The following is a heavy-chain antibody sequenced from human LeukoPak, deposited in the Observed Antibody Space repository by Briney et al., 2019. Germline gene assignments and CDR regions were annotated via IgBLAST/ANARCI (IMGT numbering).Heavy chain of an antibody. V-gene: IGHV3-11*01. D-gene: IGHD6-19*01. CDR3: ARVAVGPRLNWFDP. J-gene: IGHJ5*02. Sequence: PGGSLRLSCAASGFTFSDYYMSWIRQAPGKGLEWVSYISSSGSTISYADSVKGRLTISRDNAKNSLYLQMSSLRAEDTAVYYCARVAVGPRLNWFDPWGQGTLVTVSS. CDR2: ISSSGSTI. CDR1: GFTFSDYY.